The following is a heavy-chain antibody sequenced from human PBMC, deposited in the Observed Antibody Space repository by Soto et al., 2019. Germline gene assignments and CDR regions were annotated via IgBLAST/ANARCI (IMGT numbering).Heavy chain of an antibody. D-gene: IGHD3-3*01. V-gene: IGHV2-5*02. CDR3: AHRVLRTVFGLVTTTAIYFDF. CDR1: GFSLTTSGVG. Sequence: QITLNESGPTVVRPTETLTLTCRFSGFSLTTSGVGVGWIRQSPGKAPEWLALIYWDDDKRYSASLKSRLTITKDTSKNQVVLTVSDLGPTDTATYYCAHRVLRTVFGLVTTTAIYFDFWGQGTPVAVS. CDR2: IYWDDDK. J-gene: IGHJ4*02.